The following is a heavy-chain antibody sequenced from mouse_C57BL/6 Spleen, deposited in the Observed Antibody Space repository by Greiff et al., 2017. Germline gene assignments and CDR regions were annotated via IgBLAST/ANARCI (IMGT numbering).Heavy chain of an antibody. Sequence: VQLQQSGAELARPGASVKLSCKASGYTFTSYGISWVKQRTGQGLEWIGEIYPRSGNTYYNEKFKGKATLTADKSSSTAYMELRSLTSEDSAVYFCARTYYYGSEDYFDYWGQGTTLTVSS. CDR1: GYTFTSYG. CDR3: ARTYYYGSEDYFDY. V-gene: IGHV1-81*01. D-gene: IGHD1-1*01. J-gene: IGHJ2*01. CDR2: IYPRSGNT.